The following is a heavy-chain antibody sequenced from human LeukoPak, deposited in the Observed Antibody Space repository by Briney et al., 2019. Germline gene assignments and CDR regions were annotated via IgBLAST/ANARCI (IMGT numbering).Heavy chain of an antibody. Sequence: ASETLSLTCTVSGGSVTSGHYYWSWIRQPPGKGLECIGYFYYSGSTNYNPSLKSRATISVDTSKNQFSLKLSSVTAADTAVYYCARTSEVDIVVVVAATPPWFDPWGQGTLVTVSS. V-gene: IGHV4-61*01. J-gene: IGHJ5*02. CDR1: GGSVTSGHYY. CDR3: ARTSEVDIVVVVAATPPWFDP. CDR2: FYYSGST. D-gene: IGHD2-15*01.